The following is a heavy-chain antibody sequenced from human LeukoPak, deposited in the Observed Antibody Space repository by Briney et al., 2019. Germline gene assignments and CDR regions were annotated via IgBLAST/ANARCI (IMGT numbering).Heavy chain of an antibody. V-gene: IGHV4-39*01. CDR3: ARLSGTNLDFDY. CDR2: IYYSGST. CDR1: GGSISISNYY. J-gene: IGHJ4*02. D-gene: IGHD1-20*01. Sequence: SETLSLTCTVSGGSISISNYYWGWTRRPPGKEVEWIGSIYYSGSTYYNTSPKSRVTISVDTFKNQFSLKLNSVTAADTAVYYCARLSGTNLDFDYWGQGTLATVSS.